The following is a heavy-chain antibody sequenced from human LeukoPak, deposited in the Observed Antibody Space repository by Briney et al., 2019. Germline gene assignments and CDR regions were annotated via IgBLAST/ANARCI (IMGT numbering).Heavy chain of an antibody. CDR2: IYHSGST. D-gene: IGHD4-11*01. Sequence: PSETLSLTCAVSGYSISSGYYWGCSRQPPGKGLEWIGSIYHSGSTYYNPSLKSRVTISVDTSKNQFSLKLSSVTAADTAVYYCASSPEDLNDYSNLRFDYWGQGTLVTVSS. V-gene: IGHV4-38-2*01. J-gene: IGHJ4*02. CDR1: GYSISSGYY. CDR3: ASSPEDLNDYSNLRFDY.